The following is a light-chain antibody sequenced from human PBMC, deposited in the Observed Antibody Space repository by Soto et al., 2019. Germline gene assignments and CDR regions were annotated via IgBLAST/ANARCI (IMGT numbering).Light chain of an antibody. CDR3: QQSFRSPFT. J-gene: IGKJ3*01. Sequence: DIQMTQSPSSLSASVGDRVNITCRASQSISSYLNWYQQKPGKAPKLLVYAASSLQSGVPSRFSGSGSGTDFTLTISSLQPEDFPTYYCQQSFRSPFTFGPGNKLDIK. V-gene: IGKV1-39*01. CDR1: QSISSY. CDR2: AAS.